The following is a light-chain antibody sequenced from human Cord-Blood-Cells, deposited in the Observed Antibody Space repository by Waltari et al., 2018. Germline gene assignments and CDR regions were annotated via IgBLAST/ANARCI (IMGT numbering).Light chain of an antibody. CDR3: CSYAGSSTYV. CDR2: EGS. CDR1: SSDVGRHNL. Sequence: QSALTQPASVSGSPGQSITIPCTGTSSDVGRHNLVSWYQQHPGKAPKFMIYEGSKRPSGVSNRFSGSKSGNTASLTISGLQAEDEADYYCCSYAGSSTYVFGTGTKVTVL. J-gene: IGLJ1*01. V-gene: IGLV2-23*01.